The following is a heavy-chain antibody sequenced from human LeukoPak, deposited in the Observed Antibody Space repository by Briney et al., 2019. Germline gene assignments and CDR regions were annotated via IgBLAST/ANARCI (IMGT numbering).Heavy chain of an antibody. J-gene: IGHJ4*02. CDR3: ARQWERYKSRHFDY. Sequence: GGSLRLSCAASGFTFNSYGMHWVRQAPGKGLEWVANIKQDGSEKYYVDSVKGRFTISRDNAKNSLYLQMNSLRAEDTAVYYCARQWERYKSRHFDYWGQGTLVTVSS. CDR2: IKQDGSEK. CDR1: GFTFNSYG. D-gene: IGHD1-26*01. V-gene: IGHV3-7*01.